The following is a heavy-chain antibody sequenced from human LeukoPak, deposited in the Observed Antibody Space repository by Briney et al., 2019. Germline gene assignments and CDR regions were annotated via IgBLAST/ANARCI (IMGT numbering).Heavy chain of an antibody. CDR3: ARDSLAGGNAFPDY. Sequence: ASVMVSCKASGYSFASYGICWVRQAPGRGLEWLGWISAYNGHTNYGQILQGRVTMTRDTSTNTTYLELRSLRSDDTAVYYCARDSLAGGNAFPDYWGQGTLVTVS. D-gene: IGHD4-23*01. CDR2: ISAYNGHT. CDR1: GYSFASYG. J-gene: IGHJ4*02. V-gene: IGHV1-18*01.